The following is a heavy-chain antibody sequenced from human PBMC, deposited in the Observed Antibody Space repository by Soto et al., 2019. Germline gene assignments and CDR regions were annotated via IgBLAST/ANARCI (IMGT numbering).Heavy chain of an antibody. Sequence: GGSLRLSCAASGFDVSHNYMSWVRQATGKGLEWVSNIYTAGDTYYADPVKGRFTVSRDRATNTVFLQMNSLRGDDSAIYYCARDRNDLSTGYSAIGGIDPWGQGTQVTVSS. D-gene: IGHD3-9*01. V-gene: IGHV3-66*01. CDR2: IYTAGDT. CDR3: ARDRNDLSTGYSAIGGIDP. J-gene: IGHJ5*02. CDR1: GFDVSHNY.